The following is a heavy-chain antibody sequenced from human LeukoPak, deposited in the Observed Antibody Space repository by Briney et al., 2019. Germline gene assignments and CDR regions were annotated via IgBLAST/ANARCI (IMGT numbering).Heavy chain of an antibody. Sequence: PGGSLRLSCAASGFIFSSYGMNWVRQAPGEGLEWVSFMSSSGTYIYYADSVKGRFTISRDNAKSALHLQMNSLRAEDTAVYYCARESYDNSGFDYWGQGTLVTVSS. V-gene: IGHV3-21*01. CDR1: GFIFSSYG. J-gene: IGHJ4*02. CDR3: ARESYDNSGFDY. D-gene: IGHD3-22*01. CDR2: MSSSGTYI.